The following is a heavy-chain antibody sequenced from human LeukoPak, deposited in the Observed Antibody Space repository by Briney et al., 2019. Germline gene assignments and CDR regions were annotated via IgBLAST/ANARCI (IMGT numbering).Heavy chain of an antibody. Sequence: GGSLRLSCAASGFTFSSYWMTWVRQAPGKGLEWVANIKQDGREKYYVDSVKGRFTISRDTAKNSLYLQMNSLRAEDTAVYYCARGPNYCSSTSCYATGFDYWGQGTLVTVSS. CDR3: ARGPNYCSSTSCYATGFDY. CDR2: IKQDGREK. CDR1: GFTFSSYW. V-gene: IGHV3-7*01. J-gene: IGHJ4*02. D-gene: IGHD2-2*01.